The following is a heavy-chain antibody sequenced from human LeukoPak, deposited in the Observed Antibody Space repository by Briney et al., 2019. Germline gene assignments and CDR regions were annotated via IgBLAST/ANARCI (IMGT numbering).Heavy chain of an antibody. D-gene: IGHD4/OR15-4a*01. CDR3: ARELTVNAFDI. CDR2: IYYSGST. Sequence: PSETLSLTCTVSGGSISTSSYYWSWIRQPPGKGLEWIGYIYYSGSTDYNPSLKSRVTISVDTSKNQFSLKLSSVTAADTAVYYCARELTVNAFDIWGQGTMVTVSS. J-gene: IGHJ3*02. V-gene: IGHV4-61*01. CDR1: GGSISTSSYY.